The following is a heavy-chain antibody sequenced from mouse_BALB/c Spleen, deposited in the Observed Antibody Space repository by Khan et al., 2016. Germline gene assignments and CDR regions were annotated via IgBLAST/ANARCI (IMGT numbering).Heavy chain of an antibody. Sequence: QVQLKESGPGLVQPSQSLSITCTVSGFSVTSYGVHWVRQSPGKGLEWLGVIWSGGSTDYNAAFISRLSISKDNSKSQVFFKMNSLQANDTAIYYCASRRNYGKILYAMDYWGQGTSVTVSS. CDR3: ASRRNYGKILYAMDY. CDR1: GFSVTSYG. CDR2: IWSGGST. V-gene: IGHV2-2*02. J-gene: IGHJ4*01. D-gene: IGHD2-1*01.